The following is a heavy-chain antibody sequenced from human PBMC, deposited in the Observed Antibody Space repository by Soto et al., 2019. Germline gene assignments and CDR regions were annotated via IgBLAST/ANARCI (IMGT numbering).Heavy chain of an antibody. V-gene: IGHV3-23*01. CDR1: GFTFSSYA. CDR2: ICGSGGST. D-gene: IGHD3-22*01. J-gene: IGHJ4*02. CDR3: AKLSDMYVVVIHGDY. Sequence: EVQLLESGGGLVQPGGSLRLSCAASGFTFSSYAMSWVRQAPGKGLEWVSAICGSGGSTYYADSVKGRFTISRDNSKNTMYLQMNSLRAEDTAVYYCAKLSDMYVVVIHGDYWGQGTLVTVSS.